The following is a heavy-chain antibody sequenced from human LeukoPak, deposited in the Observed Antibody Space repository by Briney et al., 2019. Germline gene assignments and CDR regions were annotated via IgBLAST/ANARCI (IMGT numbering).Heavy chain of an antibody. CDR2: ISNNGGST. Sequence: GGSLRLSCTASGFTFSSFGISWVRQAPGKGLEWVSSISNNGGSTYYADSVKGRFTISRDNSKNTLYLLMNSLRVEDTAVYYCAPETYYFDYWGQGTLVTVSS. D-gene: IGHD5-24*01. CDR1: GFTFSSFG. V-gene: IGHV3-23*01. CDR3: APETYYFDY. J-gene: IGHJ4*02.